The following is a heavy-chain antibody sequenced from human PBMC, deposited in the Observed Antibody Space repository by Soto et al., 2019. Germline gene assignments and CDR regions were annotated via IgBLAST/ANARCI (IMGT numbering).Heavy chain of an antibody. V-gene: IGHV3-30*03. CDR2: ISYDGSNK. J-gene: IGHJ4*02. CDR1: GFTFSSYG. Sequence: GGSLRLSCAASGFTFSSYGMHWVRQAPGKGLEWVAVISYDGSNKYYADSVKGRFTISRDNSKNTLYLQMNSLRAEDTAVYYCATIAAVARFDYWGQGTLVTVSS. D-gene: IGHD6-13*01. CDR3: ATIAAVARFDY.